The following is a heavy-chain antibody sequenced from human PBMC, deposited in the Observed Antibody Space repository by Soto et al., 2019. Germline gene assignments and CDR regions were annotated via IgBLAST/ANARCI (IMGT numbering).Heavy chain of an antibody. CDR2: ISAYNGNT. Sequence: QVQLVQTGAEVKKPGASVKVSCKASGYTFTNYGISWVRQAPGQGLEWMGRISAYNGNTKYAQKLQGRVTMTTDTSTSTAYMELRSLRSDDTAVYYCARGVGSGSYYNQYNWFDPWGHGTLVTVSS. V-gene: IGHV1-18*01. CDR1: GYTFTNYG. J-gene: IGHJ5*02. CDR3: ARGVGSGSYYNQYNWFDP. D-gene: IGHD3-10*01.